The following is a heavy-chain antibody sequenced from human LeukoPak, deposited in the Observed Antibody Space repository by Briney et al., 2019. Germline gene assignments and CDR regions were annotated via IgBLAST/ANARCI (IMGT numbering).Heavy chain of an antibody. J-gene: IGHJ4*02. CDR1: GGTFSSYA. CDR2: IIPIFGTA. V-gene: IGHV1-69*13. CDR3: ARGRVVPVPDY. Sequence: GASVKVSCKASGGTFSSYAISWVRQAPGQGLEWMGGIIPIFGTANYAQKFQGRVTITADESTSTAYMELSSLRSEDTVVYYCARGRVVPVPDYWGQGTLVTVSS. D-gene: IGHD2-2*01.